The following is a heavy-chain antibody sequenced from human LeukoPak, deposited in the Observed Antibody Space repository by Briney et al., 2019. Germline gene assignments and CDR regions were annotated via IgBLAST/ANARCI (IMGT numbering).Heavy chain of an antibody. J-gene: IGHJ1*01. CDR3: ARDIYGYSYGYEFQH. V-gene: IGHV3-30*04. Sequence: GRSLRLSCAASGFTFSSYAMHRVRQAPGKGLEGVAVISYDGSNKYYADSVKGRFTISRDNSKNTLYLQMNSLRAEDTAVYYCARDIYGYSYGYEFQHWGQGTLVTVSS. CDR1: GFTFSSYA. CDR2: ISYDGSNK. D-gene: IGHD5-18*01.